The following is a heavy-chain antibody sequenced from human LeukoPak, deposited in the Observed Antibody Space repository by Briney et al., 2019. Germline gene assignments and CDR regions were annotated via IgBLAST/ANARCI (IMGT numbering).Heavy chain of an antibody. D-gene: IGHD2-15*01. CDR1: GFTFGDYA. Sequence: GGSLRLSCTASGFTFGDYAMSWFRQAPGKGLEWVGFIRSKAYGGTTEYAASVKGRFTISRDNSKNTLNLQMNSLRTEDTAVYYCAKPRDIDSWAFDVWGQGTMVTVS. V-gene: IGHV3-49*03. CDR2: IRSKAYGGTT. CDR3: AKPRDIDSWAFDV. J-gene: IGHJ3*01.